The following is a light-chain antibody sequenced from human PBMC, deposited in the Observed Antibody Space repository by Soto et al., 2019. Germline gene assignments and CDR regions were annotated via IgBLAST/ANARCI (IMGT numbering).Light chain of an antibody. J-gene: IGKJ4*01. CDR2: WAS. CDR1: QSILYSSNNQNY. V-gene: IGKV4-1*01. Sequence: DIVMTQSPDSLAVSLGERATINCQSSQSILYSSNNQNYLAWYQQKPGQPPKLLIYWASTREAGVPDRFSGSGSGTDFILTISSLQAEDVAVSYCQQYYISPPTFGGGTKVEIK. CDR3: QQYYISPPT.